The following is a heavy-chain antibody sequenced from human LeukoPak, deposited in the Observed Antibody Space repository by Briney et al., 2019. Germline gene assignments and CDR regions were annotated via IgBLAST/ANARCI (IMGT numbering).Heavy chain of an antibody. CDR3: ARERITKDRGSHYYYMDV. Sequence: GASVKVSCKASGGTFSSYAISWVRQAPGQGLEWMGRIIPIFGTANYAQKFQGRVTITTDESTSTAYMELSSLRSEDTTGYYCARERITKDRGSHYYYMDVWGKGTRVTVSS. J-gene: IGHJ6*03. D-gene: IGHD3-10*01. V-gene: IGHV1-69*05. CDR2: IIPIFGTA. CDR1: GGTFSSYA.